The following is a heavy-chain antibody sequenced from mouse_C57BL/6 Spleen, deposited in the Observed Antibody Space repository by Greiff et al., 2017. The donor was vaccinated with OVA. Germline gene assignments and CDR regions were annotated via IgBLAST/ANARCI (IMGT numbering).Heavy chain of an antibody. J-gene: IGHJ4*01. V-gene: IGHV1-4*01. CDR3: ARLGDGYYDAMDY. CDR2: INPSSGYT. Sequence: VQLQQSGAELARPGASVKMSCKASGYTFTSYTMHWVKQRPGQGLEWIGYINPSSGYTKYNQKFKDKATLTADKSSSTAYMQLSSLTSEDSAVYYCARLGDGYYDAMDYWGQGTSVTVSS. D-gene: IGHD2-3*01. CDR1: GYTFTSYT.